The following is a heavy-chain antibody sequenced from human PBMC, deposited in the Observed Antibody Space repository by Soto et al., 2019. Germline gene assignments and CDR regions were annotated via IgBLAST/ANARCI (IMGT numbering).Heavy chain of an antibody. J-gene: IGHJ4*02. CDR1: GYTFTSYG. CDR2: ISAYNGNK. D-gene: IGHD6-13*01. V-gene: IGHV1-18*01. CDR3: ARDLVQQLFDY. Sequence: QVQLVQSGAEVKKPGASVKVSCKASGYTFTSYGISWVRQAPGQGLEWMGWISAYNGNKKYAQKLQGRVTMTTDTSTSTAYMERRRLRSDDPAVYYCARDLVQQLFDYWGQGTLVTVSS.